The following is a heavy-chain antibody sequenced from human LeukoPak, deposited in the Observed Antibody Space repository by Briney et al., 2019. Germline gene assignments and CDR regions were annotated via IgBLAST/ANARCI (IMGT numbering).Heavy chain of an antibody. Sequence: SETLSLTCTVSGDLITAYYWSWIRQPPGKGLEWIGYVYYTGSTEYNPSLRSRVTISLEMSKHQFSLKLSSVTAADTAVYYCARHALYVWGSYRYRAFDIWGQGTMVTVSS. J-gene: IGHJ3*02. CDR3: ARHALYVWGSYRYRAFDI. CDR1: GDLITAYY. D-gene: IGHD3-16*02. CDR2: VYYTGST. V-gene: IGHV4-59*08.